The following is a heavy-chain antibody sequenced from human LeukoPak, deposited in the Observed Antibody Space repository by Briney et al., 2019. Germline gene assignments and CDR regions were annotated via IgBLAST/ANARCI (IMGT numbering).Heavy chain of an antibody. CDR2: ISGSGGST. CDR1: GFTFSSYA. V-gene: IGHV3-23*01. D-gene: IGHD1-26*01. Sequence: PGGSLRLSCAASGFTFSSYAMSWVRQAPGKGLEWVSAISGSGGSTYYADSVKGRFTISRDNSKNTLYLQMNSLRAEDTAVYYCAKGRTADIVGATGNFNYWGQGTLVTVSS. CDR3: AKGRTADIVGATGNFNY. J-gene: IGHJ4*02.